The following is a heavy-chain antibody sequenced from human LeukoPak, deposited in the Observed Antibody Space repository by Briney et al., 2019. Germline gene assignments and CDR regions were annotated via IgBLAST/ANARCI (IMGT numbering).Heavy chain of an antibody. CDR2: IEATDFYT. J-gene: IGHJ4*02. Sequence: GESLKISFRGSGYTFTSYWITWVRQMPGKGLEGMGRIEATDFYTTLSPSFQGHVHLSADRFSDTAYLQWDSLQASDTAIYYCATQRLLGLAVAANYFVSWGGGSLVTVSA. CDR3: ATQRLLGLAVAANYFVS. V-gene: IGHV5-10-1*01. D-gene: IGHD6-19*01. CDR1: GYTFTSYW.